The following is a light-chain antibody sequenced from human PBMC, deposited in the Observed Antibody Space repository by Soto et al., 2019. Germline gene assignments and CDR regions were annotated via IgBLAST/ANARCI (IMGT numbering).Light chain of an antibody. J-gene: IGKJ1*01. CDR2: KAS. CDR3: QQSYTSPWT. Sequence: DIQLTQSPSTVSASVGQRVTITCRASQSISNWLAWYQQKPGKAPKLLIYKASTLESGVPSRFSGSGSGTEFTLTISSLQPDDFATYYCQQSYTSPWTVGQGTKVDIK. V-gene: IGKV1-5*03. CDR1: QSISNW.